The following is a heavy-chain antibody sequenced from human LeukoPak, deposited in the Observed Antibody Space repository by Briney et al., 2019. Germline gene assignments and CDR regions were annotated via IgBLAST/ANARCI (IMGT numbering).Heavy chain of an antibody. CDR3: ARDERRGYSYGPPFGY. D-gene: IGHD5-18*01. Sequence: ASVKVSCKASGYTFTSYGTSWVRQAPGQGLEWMGWISAYNGNTNYAQKLQGRVTMTTDTSTSTAYMELSRLRSDDTAVYYCARDERRGYSYGPPFGYWGQGTLVTVSS. CDR2: ISAYNGNT. V-gene: IGHV1-18*01. J-gene: IGHJ4*02. CDR1: GYTFTSYG.